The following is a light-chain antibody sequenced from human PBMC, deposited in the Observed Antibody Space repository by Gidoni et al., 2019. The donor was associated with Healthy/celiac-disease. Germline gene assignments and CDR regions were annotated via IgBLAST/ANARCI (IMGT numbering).Light chain of an antibody. J-gene: IGLJ3*02. CDR1: SGSIASNY. CDR2: EDN. V-gene: IGLV6-57*03. CDR3: QSYDSSNRWV. Sequence: SVSESPGKTVTISCTRSSGSIASNYVQWYQQRPGSAPTTVIYEDNQRPSGVPDRFSGSIDSSSNSASLTISGLKTEDEADYYCQSYDSSNRWVFGGGTKLTVL.